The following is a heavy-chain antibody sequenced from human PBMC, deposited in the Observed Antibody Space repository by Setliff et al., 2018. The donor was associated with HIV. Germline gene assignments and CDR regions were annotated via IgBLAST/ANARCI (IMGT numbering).Heavy chain of an antibody. D-gene: IGHD3-10*01. J-gene: IGHJ5*02. Sequence: GESLKISCKGSGYNFTSHWIGWVRQMPGKGLEWMGIIYPGDSDTRYSPSFKGQVTISADKSFSTAYLQWRTLKASDTAMYYCAREGQPGTGAFSFDPWGQGTLVTVSS. CDR3: AREGQPGTGAFSFDP. CDR2: IYPGDSDT. CDR1: GYNFTSHW. V-gene: IGHV5-51*01.